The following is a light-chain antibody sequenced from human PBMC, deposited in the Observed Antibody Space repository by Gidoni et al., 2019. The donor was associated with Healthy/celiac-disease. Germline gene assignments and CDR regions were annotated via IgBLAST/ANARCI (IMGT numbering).Light chain of an antibody. Sequence: IVMSQTPLSLSVTPGQPAAISCNSSQITLHSDGKTYMYWYLQKPDQPPQLLFYEGSIRFSGVPDRFSGSGSGKDFTLKISRVDAEYVGVYYCMRSIQLPLTFXGXTKVEIK. J-gene: IGKJ4*01. V-gene: IGKV2D-29*01. CDR2: EGS. CDR3: MRSIQLPLT. CDR1: QITLHSDGKTY.